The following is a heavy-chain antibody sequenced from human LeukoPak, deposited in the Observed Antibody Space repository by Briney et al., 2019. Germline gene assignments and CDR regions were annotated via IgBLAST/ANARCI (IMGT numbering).Heavy chain of an antibody. Sequence: PSETLSLTCTVSGGSISSSSYYWGWIRQLPGKGLEWIGSIYYSGSTYYNPSLKSRVTISVDTSKNQFSLKLSSVTAADTAVYYCAMPSIAAAASGAFDIWGQGTMVTVSS. J-gene: IGHJ3*02. CDR3: AMPSIAAAASGAFDI. V-gene: IGHV4-39*01. D-gene: IGHD6-13*01. CDR2: IYYSGST. CDR1: GGSISSSSYY.